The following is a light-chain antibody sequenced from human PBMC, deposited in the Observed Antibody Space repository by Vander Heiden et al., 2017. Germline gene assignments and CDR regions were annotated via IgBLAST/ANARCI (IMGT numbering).Light chain of an antibody. V-gene: IGLV2-14*01. Sequence: QSALTQPASVSGSPGQSITISCTGTGSDIGAYDYVSWYQQHPGKAPKLLSYDVSNRPSGVSDRFSGSKSGNTASLTISGLQAEDEADYYCSSHTSTSTRGIFGGGTKLTVL. CDR1: GSDIGAYDY. CDR2: DVS. CDR3: SSHTSTSTRGI. J-gene: IGLJ2*01.